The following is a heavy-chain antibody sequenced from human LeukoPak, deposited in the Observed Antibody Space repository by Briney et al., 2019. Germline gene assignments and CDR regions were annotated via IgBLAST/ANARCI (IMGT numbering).Heavy chain of an antibody. CDR3: ARFPGGAEYRHYYYMDV. J-gene: IGHJ6*03. CDR2: IYYSDST. V-gene: IGHV4-61*08. CDR1: GGSISSGGYS. Sequence: SQTLSLTCAVSGGSISSGGYSWSWIRQPPGKGLECIAYIYYSDSTNYKLSLKSRVTVSVDTSKNQFSLKLSSVTAADTAVYYCARFPGGAEYRHYYYMDVWGTGTTVTVSS. D-gene: IGHD1-14*01.